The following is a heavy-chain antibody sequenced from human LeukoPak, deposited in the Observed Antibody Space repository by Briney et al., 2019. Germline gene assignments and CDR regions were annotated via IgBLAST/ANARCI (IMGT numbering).Heavy chain of an antibody. D-gene: IGHD6-6*01. J-gene: IGHJ4*02. CDR1: GYSISSGYY. CDR3: ARRSVGYSSSSVGIDY. V-gene: IGHV4-38-2*02. Sequence: SETLSLTCTVSGYSISSGYYWGWIRQPPGKGLEWIGSIYYSGSTYYNPSLKSRVTISVDTSKNQFSLKLSSVTAADTAVYYCARRSVGYSSSSVGIDYWGQGTLVTVSS. CDR2: IYYSGST.